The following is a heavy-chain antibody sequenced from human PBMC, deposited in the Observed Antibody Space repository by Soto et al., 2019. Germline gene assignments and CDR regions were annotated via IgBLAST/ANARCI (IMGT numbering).Heavy chain of an antibody. CDR1: GCILNNYG. CDR2: IGAQNKNI. V-gene: IGHV1-18*01. J-gene: IGHJ4*01. Sequence: ASVKVSCKDSGCILNNYGISWLRQAHGQGLEWMGRIGAQNKNIKYAQKLEGRVTVTTYTSTSTAYMEWRSLRSDDRAVYYCARVLAGSSPYCPDYWG. D-gene: IGHD2-15*01. CDR3: ARVLAGSSPYCPDY.